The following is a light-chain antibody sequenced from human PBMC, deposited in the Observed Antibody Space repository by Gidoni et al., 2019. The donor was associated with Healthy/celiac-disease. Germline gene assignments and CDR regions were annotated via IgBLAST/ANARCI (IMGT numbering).Light chain of an antibody. CDR1: QSVLYSSNNKNY. Sequence: DIVMTQSPDSLASSLGERATITCKSSQSVLYSSNNKNYLAWYQQKPGQPPKLLIYWASTLESGVPDRFSGSGSGTDFTLTISSLQAEDVAVYYCQQDYSTPWTFGQGTKVEIK. CDR3: QQDYSTPWT. V-gene: IGKV4-1*01. CDR2: WAS. J-gene: IGKJ1*01.